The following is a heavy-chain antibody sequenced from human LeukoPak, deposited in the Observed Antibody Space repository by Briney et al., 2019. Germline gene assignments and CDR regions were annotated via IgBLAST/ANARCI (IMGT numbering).Heavy chain of an antibody. Sequence: GGSLRLSCAASGFTFSSYGMHWVRQAPGKGLEWVAVISYDGSNKYYADSVKGRFTISRDNSKNTLYLQMNSLRAEDTAVYYCAKDPGNDYGDYGPLDYWGQGTLVTVSS. CDR2: ISYDGSNK. J-gene: IGHJ4*02. CDR3: AKDPGNDYGDYGPLDY. V-gene: IGHV3-30*18. CDR1: GFTFSSYG. D-gene: IGHD4-17*01.